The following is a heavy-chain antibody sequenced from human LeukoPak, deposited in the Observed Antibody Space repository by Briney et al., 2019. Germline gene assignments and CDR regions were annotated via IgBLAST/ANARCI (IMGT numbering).Heavy chain of an antibody. D-gene: IGHD1-26*01. J-gene: IGHJ6*03. CDR2: ITSSGS. Sequence: GGSLRLSCAASGFTFSSYSMNWVRQAPGKGLEWVSSITSSGSYYADSVKGRFTISRDNAKNSLYLQLNSLRAEDTAVYYCARDPYSGSYSDYYYYYMDVWGKGTTVTVSS. V-gene: IGHV3-21*01. CDR3: ARDPYSGSYSDYYYYYMDV. CDR1: GFTFSSYS.